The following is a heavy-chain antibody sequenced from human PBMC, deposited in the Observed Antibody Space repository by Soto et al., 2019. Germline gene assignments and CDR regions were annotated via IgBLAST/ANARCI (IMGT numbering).Heavy chain of an antibody. V-gene: IGHV1-8*01. D-gene: IGHD3-3*01. J-gene: IGHJ6*02. CDR2: MNPNSGNT. Sequence: ASVKVSCKASGYTFTSYDINWVRQATGQGLEWMGWMNPNSGNTGYAQKFQGRVTMTSNTSISTAYMELSSLRSEDTAVYYCARAYPSYYDFWSGYWGHYYGMDVWGQGTTVTVSS. CDR1: GYTFTSYD. CDR3: ARAYPSYYDFWSGYWGHYYGMDV.